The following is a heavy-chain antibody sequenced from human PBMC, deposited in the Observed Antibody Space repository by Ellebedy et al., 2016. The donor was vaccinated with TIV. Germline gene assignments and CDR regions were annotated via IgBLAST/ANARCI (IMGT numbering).Heavy chain of an antibody. Sequence: GSLRLSXTVSGGSISSYYWSWIRQPPGKGLEWIGSIYYSGSTYYNPSLKSRVTISVDTSKNQFSLKLSSVTAADTAVYYCARHGGSCSSTSCPLNWFNPWGQGTLVTVSS. CDR2: IYYSGST. V-gene: IGHV4-59*05. D-gene: IGHD2-2*01. J-gene: IGHJ5*02. CDR1: GGSISSYY. CDR3: ARHGGSCSSTSCPLNWFNP.